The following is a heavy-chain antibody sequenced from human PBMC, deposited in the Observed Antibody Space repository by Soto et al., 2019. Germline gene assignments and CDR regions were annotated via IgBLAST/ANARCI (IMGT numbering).Heavy chain of an antibody. CDR2: INAGNGNT. V-gene: IGHV1-3*01. J-gene: IGHJ4*02. CDR3: ARGSEPAYSSWYVNGDY. Sequence: QVHLVQSGAEVKKPGASVKVSCKASGFTFTSYAIHWVRQAPGQSLEWMGWINAGNGNTKYSQRLKGRVTITRDTSATTAYMELGSLTSDDTAVYYCARGSEPAYSSWYVNGDYWGQGTLVTVSS. D-gene: IGHD6-13*01. CDR1: GFTFTSYA.